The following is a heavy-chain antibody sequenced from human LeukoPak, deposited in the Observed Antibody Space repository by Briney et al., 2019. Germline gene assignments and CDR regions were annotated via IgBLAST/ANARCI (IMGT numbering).Heavy chain of an antibody. CDR3: ARDLVCTVNCKDS. CDR2: VIPTLGIA. D-gene: IGHD3/OR15-3a*01. Sequence: GASVKVSCKASGGTFSNDAISWVRQAPGQGLEWMGRVIPTLGIALYAQRFKGRVTITADKSTSTAYMELSSLTFEDKAVYFCARDLVCTVNCKDSWGQGTLVTVSS. V-gene: IGHV1-69*04. CDR1: GGTFSNDA. J-gene: IGHJ5*01.